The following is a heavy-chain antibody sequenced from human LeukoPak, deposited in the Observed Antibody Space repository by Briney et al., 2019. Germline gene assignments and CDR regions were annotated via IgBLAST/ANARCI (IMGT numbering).Heavy chain of an antibody. CDR1: GGSFSGYY. J-gene: IGHJ4*02. CDR3: ARRGYSGLY. D-gene: IGHD1-26*01. V-gene: IGHV4-34*01. CDR2: INHSGST. Sequence: SETLSLTCAVYGGSFSGYYWSCIRQPPGKGLEWIGEINHSGSTNYNPSLKSRATISVDTSKNQFSLKLSSVTAADTAVYYCARRGYSGLYWGQGTLVTVSS.